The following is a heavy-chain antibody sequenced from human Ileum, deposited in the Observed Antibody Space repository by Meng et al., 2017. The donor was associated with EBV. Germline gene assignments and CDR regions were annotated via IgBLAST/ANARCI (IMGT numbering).Heavy chain of an antibody. CDR2: MSYSGST. V-gene: IGHV4-61*01. D-gene: IGHD1-26*01. Sequence: QVQLSEPGPGLVKPSETLSLTCTVSGGSVSSAHSFWTWIRQPPGKGLEWIGYMSYSGSTNYSPPLESRVTISVDTSKNQFSLKLSSVTAADTAVYYCAGDPHSGSPHWGQGTLVTVSS. J-gene: IGHJ4*02. CDR1: GGSVSSAHSF. CDR3: AGDPHSGSPH.